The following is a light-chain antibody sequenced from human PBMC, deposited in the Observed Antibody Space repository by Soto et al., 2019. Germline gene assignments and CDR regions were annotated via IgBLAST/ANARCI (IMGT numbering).Light chain of an antibody. CDR1: RSVGNNY. Sequence: EIVLTQSPGTLSLSPGERATLSCRASRSVGNNYVAWYQRKPGQAPRLLLYGASSRATDIPRSFSCSGSGTAVTLTITRLEPEDFAVYYCQQYCNSPPTCGQGTKLESK. CDR2: GAS. CDR3: QQYCNSPPT. J-gene: IGKJ1*01. V-gene: IGKV3-20*01.